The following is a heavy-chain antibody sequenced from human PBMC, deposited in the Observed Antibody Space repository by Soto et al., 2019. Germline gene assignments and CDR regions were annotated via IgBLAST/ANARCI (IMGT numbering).Heavy chain of an antibody. CDR1: GGSISSYY. Sequence: PSETLSLTCTVSGGSISSYYWSWIRQPPGKGLEWIGYIYYSGSTNYNPSLKSRVTISVDTSKNQFSLKLSSVTAADTAVYYCARVSVARMSGYYYDYWGQGTLVTVSS. CDR2: IYYSGST. V-gene: IGHV4-59*01. CDR3: ARVSVARMSGYYYDY. D-gene: IGHD3-3*01. J-gene: IGHJ4*02.